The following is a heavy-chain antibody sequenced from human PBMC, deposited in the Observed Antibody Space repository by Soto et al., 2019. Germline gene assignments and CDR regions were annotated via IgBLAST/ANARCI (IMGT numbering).Heavy chain of an antibody. Sequence: QVQLQESGPGLVKPSETLSLTCAVSGASIKSGSWWSWVRQSPETGLEWIGEVSHGGRANYNPSLKSRVTISVDTSKIQFSLKLNSVTAADTAVYYCVSNGDYATAGYFFDYWGRGALVTVSS. CDR2: VSHGGRA. V-gene: IGHV4-4*02. D-gene: IGHD4-17*01. J-gene: IGHJ4*02. CDR3: VSNGDYATAGYFFDY. CDR1: GASIKSGSW.